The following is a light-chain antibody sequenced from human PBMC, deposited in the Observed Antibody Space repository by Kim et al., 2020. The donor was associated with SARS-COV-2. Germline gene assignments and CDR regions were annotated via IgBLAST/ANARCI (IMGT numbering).Light chain of an antibody. V-gene: IGKV3-15*01. CDR3: QQYHNWPPYT. Sequence: VSPGDGVTLSCRASQNINYYLAWYQQTPGQAPRLLIHAASTRATGIPPRFSGSGSGTEFTLTISSLQSEDFAVYYCQQYHNWPPYTFGQGTKLEI. J-gene: IGKJ2*01. CDR2: AAS. CDR1: QNINYY.